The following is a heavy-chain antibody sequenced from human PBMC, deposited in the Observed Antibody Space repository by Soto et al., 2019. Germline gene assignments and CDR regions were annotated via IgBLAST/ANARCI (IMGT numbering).Heavy chain of an antibody. CDR2: IIPILGIA. Sequence: GASVKVSCKASGGTFSSYTISWVRQAPGQGLEWMGRIIPILGIANYAQKFQGRVAITADKSTSTAYMELSSLRSEDTAVYYCARVFSGYDSYSFDYWGQGPRSPSPQ. D-gene: IGHD5-12*01. V-gene: IGHV1-69*02. CDR3: ARVFSGYDSYSFDY. J-gene: IGHJ4*02. CDR1: GGTFSSYT.